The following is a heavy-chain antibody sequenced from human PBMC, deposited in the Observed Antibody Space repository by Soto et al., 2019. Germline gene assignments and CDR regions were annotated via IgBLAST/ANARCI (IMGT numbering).Heavy chain of an antibody. D-gene: IGHD2-2*02. V-gene: IGHV4-30-2*01. CDR1: GGSISIGGYS. CDR2: IYHSGST. J-gene: IGHJ5*02. CDR3: ARDVRYCSSTSCYMGWFDP. Sequence: PLPLTCAVSGGSISIGGYSWSWIRQPPGKGLEWIGYIYHSGSTYYNPSLKSRVTISVDRSKNQFSLKLSSVTAADTAVYYCARDVRYCSSTSCYMGWFDPWGQGTLVTVSS.